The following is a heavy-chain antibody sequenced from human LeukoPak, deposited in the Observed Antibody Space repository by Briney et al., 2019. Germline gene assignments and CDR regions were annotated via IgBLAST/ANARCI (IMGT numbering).Heavy chain of an antibody. CDR1: GYAFTGYY. Sequence: ASVKVSCKASGYAFTGYYMHWVQQAPGQGLEWMGWINPNSGGTNYAQKFQGRVTMTRDTSISTAYMELSRLRSDDTAVYYCARGGKGRYFDWLSHWGQGTLVTVSS. V-gene: IGHV1-2*02. J-gene: IGHJ5*02. CDR2: INPNSGGT. CDR3: ARGGKGRYFDWLSH. D-gene: IGHD3-9*01.